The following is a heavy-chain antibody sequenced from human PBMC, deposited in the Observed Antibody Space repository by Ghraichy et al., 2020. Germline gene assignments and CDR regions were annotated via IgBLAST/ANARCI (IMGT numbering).Heavy chain of an antibody. D-gene: IGHD3-3*01. J-gene: IGHJ4*02. V-gene: IGHV3-23*01. CDR1: GFAFANFA. Sequence: GGSLRLSCSGSGFAFANFAMSWVRQAPGKGLEWVSSINTFGGATYYAESVRGRFTISRDNTNNSLYLQMNSLTAEDTAVYFCAKDLTLKDTFGDPFWSGYYLDYWGQGTLVTVSS. CDR3: AKDLTLKDTFGDPFWSGYYLDY. CDR2: INTFGGAT.